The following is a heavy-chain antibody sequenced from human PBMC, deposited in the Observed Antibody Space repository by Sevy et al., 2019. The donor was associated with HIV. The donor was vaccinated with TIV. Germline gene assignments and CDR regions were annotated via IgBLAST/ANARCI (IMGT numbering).Heavy chain of an antibody. CDR3: ARDLRVREYSYGTCNY. V-gene: IGHV1-2*02. CDR2: INPNSGGT. J-gene: IGHJ4*02. CDR1: GYTFTGQY. Sequence: ASVKFSCKASGYTFTGQYILWVRQAPGQGLEWMGWINPNSGGTNYAQELQGRITMTRDTSISTAYMELSGLKTDDTAIYYWARDLRVREYSYGTCNYWGQGTLVTVSS. D-gene: IGHD5-18*01.